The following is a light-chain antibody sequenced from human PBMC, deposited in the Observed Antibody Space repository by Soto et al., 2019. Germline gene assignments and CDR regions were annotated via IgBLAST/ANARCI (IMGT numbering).Light chain of an antibody. CDR1: SSNLGTYNL. Sequence: QSALTQPASVSGSPGQSITISCTGTSSNLGTYNLVSWYQHHPGEAPRLILYEVSERPSGVSNRFSGSKSGKTASLTISGLQAEDEAHYYCCSYAGSTNWVFGGGTKLTVL. CDR3: CSYAGSTNWV. CDR2: EVS. V-gene: IGLV2-23*02. J-gene: IGLJ3*02.